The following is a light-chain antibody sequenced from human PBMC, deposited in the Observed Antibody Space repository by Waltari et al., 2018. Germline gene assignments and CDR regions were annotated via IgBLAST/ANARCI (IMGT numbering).Light chain of an antibody. Sequence: SSELTQDPAVSVSLGQTVRITCPGHSLRTDYVSWFHQKPGQAPALVIYGKNNRPSGIPYRLSSSSSGSTTSLTIIGAQAEDDADYYCHSRDSSGNVLIGGGTKLTVV. CDR2: GKN. CDR3: HSRDSSGNVL. J-gene: IGLJ2*01. CDR1: SLRTDY. V-gene: IGLV3-19*01.